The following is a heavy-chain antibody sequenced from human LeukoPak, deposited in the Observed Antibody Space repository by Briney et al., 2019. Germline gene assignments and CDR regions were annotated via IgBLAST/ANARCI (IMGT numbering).Heavy chain of an antibody. J-gene: IGHJ4*02. CDR1: GYTFTSYY. CDR3: ARGGFTLRLQY. CDR2: IIPIFGTA. V-gene: IGHV1-69*13. Sequence: ASVKVSCKASGYTFTSYYMHWVRQAPGQGLEWMGGIIPIFGTANYAQKFQGRVTITADESTSTAYMELSSLRSEDTAVYYCARGGFTLRLQYWGQGTLVTVSS. D-gene: IGHD5-12*01.